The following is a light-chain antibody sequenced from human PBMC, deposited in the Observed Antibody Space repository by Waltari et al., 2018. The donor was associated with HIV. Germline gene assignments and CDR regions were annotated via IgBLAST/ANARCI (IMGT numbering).Light chain of an antibody. CDR2: EVS. Sequence: QSALTQPASVSGSPGQSITISCTGASFDIYGYNFVSWFQHPPGKAPKVIIYEVSNRPSGVSNRFSGSKSGNTASLTISGLQPEDEAEYFCVSYKSSSSPVFGGGTKLTV. J-gene: IGLJ3*02. V-gene: IGLV2-14*01. CDR3: VSYKSSSSPV. CDR1: SFDIYGYNF.